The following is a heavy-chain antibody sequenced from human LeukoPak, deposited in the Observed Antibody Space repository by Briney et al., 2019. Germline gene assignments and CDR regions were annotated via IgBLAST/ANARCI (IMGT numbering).Heavy chain of an antibody. CDR2: IIHSGAAT. J-gene: IGHJ4*02. Sequence: GSLRLSCAASGFTFSSYAMGWVRQPPGKGLEGVSTIIHSGAATYYADSVKGRFTLSRDNSKNTLYLQMNSLRADDTALYYCAKGTTMIVGDYYGSWGQGTLVTVSS. CDR1: GFTFSSYA. D-gene: IGHD3-22*01. CDR3: AKGTTMIVGDYYGS. V-gene: IGHV3-23*01.